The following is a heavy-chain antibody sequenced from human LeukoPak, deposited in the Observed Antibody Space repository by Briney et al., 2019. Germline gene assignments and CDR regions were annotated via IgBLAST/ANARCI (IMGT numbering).Heavy chain of an antibody. CDR3: ARVRYFDLLIRPVDY. CDR1: GFTFSRYP. CDR2: VSGNGGTT. J-gene: IGHJ4*02. V-gene: IGHV3-64D*06. Sequence: SGGSLRLSCSASGFTFSRYPMHWVRQAPGKGLEYVSAVSGNGGTTYYADSVKGRFTISRDNSKNTLYLQMSSLRPEDTAVYYCARVRYFDLLIRPVDYWGQGTLVTVSS. D-gene: IGHD3-9*01.